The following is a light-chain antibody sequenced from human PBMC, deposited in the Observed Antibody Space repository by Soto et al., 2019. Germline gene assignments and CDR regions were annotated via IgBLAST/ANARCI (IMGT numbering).Light chain of an antibody. J-gene: IGKJ1*01. CDR1: QSVSSSY. Sequence: EIVLTQSPGTLSLSPGERATLSCRASQSVSSSYLAWYQQKPGQAPRHLIYGASSRSTGIPDRFSGSGSGTDFTLTISRLEPEDFAEYYCQQYGSALTWTFGQGTKVEIK. CDR3: QQYGSALTWT. V-gene: IGKV3-20*01. CDR2: GAS.